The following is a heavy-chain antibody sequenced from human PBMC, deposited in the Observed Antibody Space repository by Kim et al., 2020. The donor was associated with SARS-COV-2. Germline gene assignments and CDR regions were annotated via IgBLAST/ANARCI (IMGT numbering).Heavy chain of an antibody. CDR3: ARAGYSSGWFHDY. V-gene: IGHV1-2*06. D-gene: IGHD6-19*01. CDR2: INPNSGGT. J-gene: IGHJ4*02. Sequence: ASVKVSCKASGYTFTGYYMHWVRQAPGQGLEWMGRINPNSGGTNYAQKFQGRVTMTRDTSISTAYMELSRLRSDDTAVYYCARAGYSSGWFHDYWGQGTLVTVSS. CDR1: GYTFTGYY.